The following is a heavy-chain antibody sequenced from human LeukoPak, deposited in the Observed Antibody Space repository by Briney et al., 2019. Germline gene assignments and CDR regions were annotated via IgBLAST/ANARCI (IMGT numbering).Heavy chain of an antibody. CDR1: GFTFSSYS. D-gene: IGHD5-12*01. V-gene: IGHV3-48*02. Sequence: PGGSLRLSCAASGFTFSSYSMNWVRQAPGKGLEWVSYISSSSSTINYADSVKGRFTISRDNAKNSLYLQMNSLRDEDTAVYYCATLPGASGCDSYYYGMDGWGQGTAVTVSS. J-gene: IGHJ6*02. CDR2: ISSSSSTI. CDR3: ATLPGASGCDSYYYGMDG.